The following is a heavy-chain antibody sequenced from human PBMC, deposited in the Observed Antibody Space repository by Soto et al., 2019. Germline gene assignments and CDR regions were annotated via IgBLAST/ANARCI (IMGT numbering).Heavy chain of an antibody. CDR2: IYHSGST. CDR1: GGSISSGGYS. V-gene: IGHV4-30-2*01. Sequence: QLQLQESGSGLVKPSQTLSLTCAVSGGSISSGGYSWNWIRQPPGKGLEWIGYIYHSGSTYYNPSLKSRVTRSVARSKNQFSLKLSSVTAADTAVYYCASSHAGAHITAAVHWGQGTLVTVSS. D-gene: IGHD6-13*01. CDR3: ASSHAGAHITAAVH. J-gene: IGHJ4*02.